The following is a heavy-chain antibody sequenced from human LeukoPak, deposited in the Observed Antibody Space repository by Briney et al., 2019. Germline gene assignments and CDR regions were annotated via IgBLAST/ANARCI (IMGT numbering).Heavy chain of an antibody. Sequence: GGSLRLSCAASGNHWMHWVRQVPGKGLVWVSHINSDGSWTSYADSVKGRFTISKDNAKNTVYLQMNSLRAEDTAVYYCVSFYETYWGRGTLVTVSS. CDR2: INSDGSWT. V-gene: IGHV3-74*01. CDR1: GNHW. J-gene: IGHJ4*02. CDR3: VSFYETY. D-gene: IGHD2/OR15-2a*01.